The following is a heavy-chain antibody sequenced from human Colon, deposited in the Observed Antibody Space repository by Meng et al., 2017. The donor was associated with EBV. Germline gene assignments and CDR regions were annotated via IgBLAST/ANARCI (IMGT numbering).Heavy chain of an antibody. CDR2: VYPGDSDT. J-gene: IGHJ4*02. D-gene: IGHD4-17*01. V-gene: IGHV5-51*03. Sequence: GAEVKKPGEFLRMSCKGSGYSFTSYWIGWVRQMPGKGLEWMGIVYPGDSDTRYSPSFQGQVTFSADKSISTAYLQWSSLKASDTAMYYCARVSRYGDYADYWGQGTLVTVSS. CDR3: ARVSRYGDYADY. CDR1: GYSFTSYW.